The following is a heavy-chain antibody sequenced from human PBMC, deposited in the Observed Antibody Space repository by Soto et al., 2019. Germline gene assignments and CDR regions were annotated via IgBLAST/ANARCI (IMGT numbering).Heavy chain of an antibody. D-gene: IGHD6-19*01. CDR2: ITPMFGTA. Sequence: QVQLVQSGAEVKKYGSSVKVSCKASGGTFSRYAISWVRQAPGQGLEWMGGITPMFGTANYAQRFQGRATSAADESPSTAYLQLSSLTSDDTAVYYCAQTLGLAVAGPGRFDLWGRGTLVTVSS. CDR3: AQTLGLAVAGPGRFDL. J-gene: IGHJ2*01. V-gene: IGHV1-69*12. CDR1: GGTFSRYA.